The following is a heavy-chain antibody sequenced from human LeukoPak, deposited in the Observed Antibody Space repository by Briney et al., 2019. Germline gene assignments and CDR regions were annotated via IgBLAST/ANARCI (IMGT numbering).Heavy chain of an antibody. D-gene: IGHD6-6*01. V-gene: IGHV1-2*02. CDR3: ARDPSSSSGGGY. CDR2: IHPNSGGT. CDR1: GYTFTGYY. J-gene: IGHJ4*02. Sequence: GASVKVSCKASGYTFTGYYMNWVRQAPGQGLEWMGWIHPNSGGTNYAQKFQGRVTMTRDTSISTAYMELTRLRSDDTAVYYCARDPSSSSGGGYWGQGTLVTVSS.